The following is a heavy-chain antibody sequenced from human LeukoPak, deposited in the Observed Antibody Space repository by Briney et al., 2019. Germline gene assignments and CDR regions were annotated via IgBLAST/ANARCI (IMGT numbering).Heavy chain of an antibody. J-gene: IGHJ3*02. CDR1: GVSISSYY. CDR2: IYYSGST. V-gene: IGHV4-59*08. D-gene: IGHD1-26*01. Sequence: KPSETLSLTCTVSGVSISSYYWSWIRQPPGKGLEWIGYIYYSGSTNYNPSLKSRVTISVDTSKNQFSLKLSSVTAADTAVYYCARLWELGDAFDIWGQGTMVTVSS. CDR3: ARLWELGDAFDI.